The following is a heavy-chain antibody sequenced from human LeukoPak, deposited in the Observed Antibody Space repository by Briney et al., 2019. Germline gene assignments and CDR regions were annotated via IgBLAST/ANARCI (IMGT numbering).Heavy chain of an antibody. J-gene: IGHJ4*02. Sequence: GGSLRLSCAASGFTFSSYAMHWVRQAPGKGLEWVAVISYDGSNKYYADSVKGRFTISRDNSKNTLCLQTNSLRAEDTAVYYCARFPWNYEGFDYWGQGTLVTVSS. CDR3: ARFPWNYEGFDY. CDR1: GFTFSSYA. V-gene: IGHV3-30-3*01. CDR2: ISYDGSNK. D-gene: IGHD1-7*01.